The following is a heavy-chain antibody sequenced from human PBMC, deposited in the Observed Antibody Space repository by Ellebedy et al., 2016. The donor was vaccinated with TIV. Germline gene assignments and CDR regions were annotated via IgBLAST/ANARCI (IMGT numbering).Heavy chain of an antibody. J-gene: IGHJ4*02. D-gene: IGHD3-22*01. Sequence: AASVKVSCKVSGYTLTELSMHWVRQAPGEGPEWMGGFDPEDGEIIYAQKFQGRVTMTEDTSTDTAYMELSRLRSDDTAVYYWAVGGSGYPIDYWGQGTLVTVSS. CDR1: GYTLTELS. V-gene: IGHV1-24*01. CDR2: FDPEDGEI. CDR3: AVGGSGYPIDY.